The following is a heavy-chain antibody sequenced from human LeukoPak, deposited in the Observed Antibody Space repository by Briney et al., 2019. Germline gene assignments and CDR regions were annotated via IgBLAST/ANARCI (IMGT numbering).Heavy chain of an antibody. CDR2: IYYGGAT. D-gene: IGHD3-22*01. CDR3: ARSRSTGYFTVMF. J-gene: IGHJ4*02. Sequence: PSETLSLTCTVSGGSISSTNYFWGWIRQPPGKALEWIGSIYYGGATHYNRSLSIRVTISDDTSKNHLSLNLRSVTAADTAVYYCARSRSTGYFTVMFWGQGSLVTVSS. V-gene: IGHV4-39*02. CDR1: GGSISSTNYF.